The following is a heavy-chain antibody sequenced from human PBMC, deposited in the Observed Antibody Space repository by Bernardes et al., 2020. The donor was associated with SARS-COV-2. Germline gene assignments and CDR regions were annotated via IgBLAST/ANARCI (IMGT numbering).Heavy chain of an antibody. J-gene: IGHJ4*02. CDR1: GESFNDDH. V-gene: IGHV4-34*01. D-gene: IGHD5-18*01. CDR2: INHRGST. CDR3: VRCCGDGFGYARCDN. Sequence: PQTRSPTCAVFGESFNDDHWSWSGKCQPPGKGREWIGEINHRGSTNYNSSLKSRVTISGDTSKNQFSLKMSSVTATDTAVYFCVRCCGDGFGYARCDNWGQGTLVTVSS.